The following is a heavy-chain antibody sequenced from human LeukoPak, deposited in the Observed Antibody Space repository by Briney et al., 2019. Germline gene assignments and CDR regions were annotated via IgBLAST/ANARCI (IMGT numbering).Heavy chain of an antibody. J-gene: IGHJ3*02. CDR1: GYTFTGYY. CDR3: ARGDSSVWSRVHDAFDI. Sequence: ASVKVSCKASGYTFTGYYMHWVRQAPGQGLEWMGWINPNSGGTNYAQKFQGRVTMTRDTSISTAYMELRSLRSDDTAVYYCARGDSSVWSRVHDAFDIWGQGTMVTVSS. D-gene: IGHD6-19*01. V-gene: IGHV1-2*02. CDR2: INPNSGGT.